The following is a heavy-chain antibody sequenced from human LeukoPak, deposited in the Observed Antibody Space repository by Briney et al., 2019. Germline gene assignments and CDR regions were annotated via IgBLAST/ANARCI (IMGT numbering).Heavy chain of an antibody. D-gene: IGHD3-9*01. Sequence: GGSLRLSCAASGFTFCSYAMSLVRQAPGKGLEWVSAISGSGGSTYYADSVKGRFTISRDNSKNTLYLQMNSLRAEDTAVYYCAKDLRYFDWLQEGLYFQHWGQGTLVTVSS. CDR2: ISGSGGST. CDR1: GFTFCSYA. CDR3: AKDLRYFDWLQEGLYFQH. V-gene: IGHV3-23*01. J-gene: IGHJ1*01.